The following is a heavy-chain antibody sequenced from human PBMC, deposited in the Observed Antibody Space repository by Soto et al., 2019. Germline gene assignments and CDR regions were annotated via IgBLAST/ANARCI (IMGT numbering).Heavy chain of an antibody. J-gene: IGHJ4*02. Sequence: PGGSLRLSCAASGFTVSSNYMSWVRQAPGKGLEWVSVIYSGGSTYYADSVKGRFTISRDNAKNSLYLQMNSLRAEDTALYYCARGRTTGTFPPNDYWGQGTLVTVSS. D-gene: IGHD1-1*01. CDR3: ARGRTTGTFPPNDY. V-gene: IGHV3-53*01. CDR2: IYSGGST. CDR1: GFTVSSNY.